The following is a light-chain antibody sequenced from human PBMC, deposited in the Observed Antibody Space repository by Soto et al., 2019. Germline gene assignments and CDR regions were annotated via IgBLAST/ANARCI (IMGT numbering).Light chain of an antibody. CDR3: KQYNSYSWT. J-gene: IGKJ1*01. V-gene: IGKV1-5*01. CDR2: DAS. CDR1: QSISSW. Sequence: DIQMTQSPSTLSASVGDRGTITCRASQSISSWLAWYQQKPGKAPKLLIYDASSLESGVPSRFSGSGSGTELTLSISSLQPDDFATYYCKQYNSYSWTFGQGTKVDIK.